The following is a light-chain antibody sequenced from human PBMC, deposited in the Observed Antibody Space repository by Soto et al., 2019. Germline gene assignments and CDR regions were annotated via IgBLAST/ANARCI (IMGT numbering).Light chain of an antibody. Sequence: EIVMTQSPATLSVSPGERATLSCRASQRLSSRLAWYQQKPGQAPRLLIYSASTRATGIPARFSGSGSGTEFTLTINSLQSEDFAIYYCQQHHDWTLTFGPGTKVDLK. CDR1: QRLSSR. J-gene: IGKJ3*01. CDR3: QQHHDWTLT. V-gene: IGKV3D-15*01. CDR2: SAS.